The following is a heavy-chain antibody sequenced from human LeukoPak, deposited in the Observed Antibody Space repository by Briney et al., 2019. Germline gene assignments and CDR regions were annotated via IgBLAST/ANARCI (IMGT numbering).Heavy chain of an antibody. Sequence: ASVKVSCKVSGYTLTELSMHWVRQAPGKGLEWIGGFDPEDGEAIYAQKFQGRVTMTEDTSTDTAYMELSSLRSEDTAVYYCATSISQWVSSSGPIDYWGQGTLVTVSS. CDR3: ATSISQWVSSSGPIDY. CDR2: FDPEDGEA. CDR1: GYTLTELS. V-gene: IGHV1-24*01. D-gene: IGHD6-6*01. J-gene: IGHJ4*02.